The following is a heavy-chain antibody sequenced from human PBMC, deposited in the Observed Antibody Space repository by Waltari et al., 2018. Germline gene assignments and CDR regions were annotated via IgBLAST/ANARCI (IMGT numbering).Heavy chain of an antibody. CDR2: INTDGSIT. V-gene: IGHV3-74*01. J-gene: IGHJ4*02. Sequence: EVQLVESGGGLVQPGGSLRLSCAAPGFIFNNYWMHWVRQAPGKGLVSVSHINTDGSITNYADSVKGRFTISRDNAKNTLFLQMNSLRAEDTAVYYCVMYSSSFLGDCWGQGTLVTVSS. CDR3: VMYSSSFLGDC. CDR1: GFIFNNYW. D-gene: IGHD6-13*01.